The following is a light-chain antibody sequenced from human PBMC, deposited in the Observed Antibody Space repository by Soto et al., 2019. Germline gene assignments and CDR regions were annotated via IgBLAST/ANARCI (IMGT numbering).Light chain of an antibody. CDR2: DVT. Sequence: QSALTQPASVSGSPGHSIAISCTGTSSDVGGYNCVSWYQQHPGKAPKLMIFDVTNRPSGVSNRFSGSKSGNTASLTISGLQAEDEADYYCSSNTSAGNYVFGTGTKLTVL. CDR3: SSNTSAGNYV. J-gene: IGLJ1*01. CDR1: SSDVGGYNC. V-gene: IGLV2-14*01.